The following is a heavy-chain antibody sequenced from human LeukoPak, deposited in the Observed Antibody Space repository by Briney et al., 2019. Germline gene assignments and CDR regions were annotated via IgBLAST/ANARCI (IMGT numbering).Heavy chain of an antibody. J-gene: IGHJ4*02. V-gene: IGHV1-18*01. CDR2: IRAYNGNT. D-gene: IGHD3-22*01. Sequence: ASVKVSCKASGYTFTSYGISWVRQAPGQGLEWMGWIRAYNGNTNYAQKLQGRVTMTTDTSTSTAYMELRSLRSDDTAVYYCAREGTYYDSSGYYDYWGQGTLVTVSS. CDR3: AREGTYYDSSGYYDY. CDR1: GYTFTSYG.